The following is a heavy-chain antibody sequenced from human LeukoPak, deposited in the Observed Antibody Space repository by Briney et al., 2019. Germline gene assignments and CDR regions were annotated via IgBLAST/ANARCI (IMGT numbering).Heavy chain of an antibody. J-gene: IGHJ6*02. CDR2: IYSGGST. V-gene: IGHV3-66*02. CDR1: GFTVSSNY. CDR3: ARDRTYDYYDSSGSMNYGMDV. D-gene: IGHD3-22*01. Sequence: EGSLRLSCAASGFTVSSNYMSWVRQAPGKGLEWVSVIYSGGSTYYADSVKGRFTISRDNSKNTLYLQMNSLRAEDTAVYYCARDRTYDYYDSSGSMNYGMDVWGQGTTVTVSS.